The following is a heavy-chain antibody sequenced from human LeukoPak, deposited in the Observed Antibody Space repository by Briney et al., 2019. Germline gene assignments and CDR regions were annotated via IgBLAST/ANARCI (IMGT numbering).Heavy chain of an antibody. V-gene: IGHV4-39*01. J-gene: IGHJ4*02. Sequence: SETLSLTCTVSGGSISSSFYWGWIRQSPGTGLEWIGSIYYSGSTYYNPALKSRVTISVDTSKNQFSLKLSSVTAADTAVYYCARRTGYYNGFDFWGQGTLVTVSS. D-gene: IGHD3-9*01. CDR1: GGSISSSFY. CDR2: IYYSGST. CDR3: ARRTGYYNGFDF.